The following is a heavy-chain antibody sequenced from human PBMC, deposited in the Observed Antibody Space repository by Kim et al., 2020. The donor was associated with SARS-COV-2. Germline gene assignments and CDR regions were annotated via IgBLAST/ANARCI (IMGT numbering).Heavy chain of an antibody. V-gene: IGHV3-23*01. J-gene: IGHJ4*02. D-gene: IGHD3-3*01. CDR2: T. CDR3: AKGGVGSGFEY. Sequence: TYYADSVQCRFTNSRDNAKNTLYLQMHSLRVEDTALYYCAKGGVGSGFEYWGQGTLVTVSS.